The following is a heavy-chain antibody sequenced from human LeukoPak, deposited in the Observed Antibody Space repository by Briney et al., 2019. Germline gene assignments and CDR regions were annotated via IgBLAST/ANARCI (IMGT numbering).Heavy chain of an antibody. Sequence: GGSLRLSCAASEFTFSSYWMNWVRQAPGKGLEWVANIKQDGGEKYYVGSAKGRFTISRDNAKNSLYLQMNSLRAEDTAVYYCARDGYSGYDYWGQGTLVTVSS. D-gene: IGHD5-12*01. V-gene: IGHV3-7*01. J-gene: IGHJ4*02. CDR2: IKQDGGEK. CDR3: ARDGYSGYDY. CDR1: EFTFSSYW.